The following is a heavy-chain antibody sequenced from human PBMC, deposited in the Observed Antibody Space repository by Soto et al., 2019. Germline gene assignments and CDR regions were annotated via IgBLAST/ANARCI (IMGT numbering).Heavy chain of an antibody. D-gene: IGHD5-12*01. CDR2: LYTSGSS. CDR3: VRDRYSGYDFWFDP. Sequence: SETLSLTCTVSGASISSYYWSWIRLSAGRGLEWIGRLYTSGSSDYNPSLKRRVTMSADTSKNQFFVKLTSVTAADTAVYYCVRDRYSGYDFWFDPWGQGTLVTVSS. CDR1: GASISSYY. V-gene: IGHV4-4*07. J-gene: IGHJ5*02.